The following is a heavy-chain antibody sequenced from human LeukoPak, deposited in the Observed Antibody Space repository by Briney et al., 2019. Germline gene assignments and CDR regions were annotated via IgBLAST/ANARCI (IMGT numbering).Heavy chain of an antibody. V-gene: IGHV3-73*01. CDR2: IRSKANNYAT. J-gene: IGHJ3*02. CDR3: TSLYNSAFDI. CDR1: GFTFRASA. Sequence: GGSLRLSCAASGFTFRASAIHWVRQASGKGLEWVGRIRSKANNYATAYAASVKGGFTVSRDDSKNTAYLQMSSLKTEDTAVYFCTSLYNSAFDIWGQGTMVTVSS. D-gene: IGHD1-1*01.